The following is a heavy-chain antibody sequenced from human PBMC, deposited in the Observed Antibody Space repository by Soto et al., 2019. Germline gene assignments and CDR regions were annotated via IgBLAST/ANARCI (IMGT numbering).Heavy chain of an antibody. CDR1: GYSFTSYW. Sequence: GESLKISCKGSGYSFTSYWIGWVRQMPGKGLEWMGIIYPGDSDTRYSPSFQGQVTISADKSISTAYLQWSSLKASDTAMYYCASLAPPDYCSGGSCYVRDNWFDPWGQGTLVTVSS. D-gene: IGHD2-15*01. CDR2: IYPGDSDT. J-gene: IGHJ5*02. CDR3: ASLAPPDYCSGGSCYVRDNWFDP. V-gene: IGHV5-51*01.